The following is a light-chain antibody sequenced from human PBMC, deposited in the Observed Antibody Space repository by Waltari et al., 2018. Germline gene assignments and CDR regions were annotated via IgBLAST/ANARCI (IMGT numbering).Light chain of an antibody. CDR1: SSNSGAGYD. CDR2: ANS. V-gene: IGLV1-40*01. CDR3: QSYDSGLSGWL. J-gene: IGLJ3*02. Sequence: QSVLTQPPSVSGAPGQRVTISCPGTSSNSGAGYDVPGYQQLPGTAPKLLIFANSNRPSGVPDRFSGSKSGTSASLAITGLQAEDEADYYCQSYDSGLSGWLFGGGTKLTVL.